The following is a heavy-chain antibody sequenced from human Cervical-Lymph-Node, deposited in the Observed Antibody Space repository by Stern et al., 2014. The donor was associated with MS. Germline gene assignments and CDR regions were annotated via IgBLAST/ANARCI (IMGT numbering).Heavy chain of an antibody. CDR3: SRDADGYSLVFGY. D-gene: IGHD5-24*01. CDR1: GGSISSAEYY. J-gene: IGHJ4*02. CDR2: IHYSGTT. Sequence: QLQLQESGPGLVKPSQTLSLTCAVTGGSISSAEYYWSWIRQSPGKGLERIGYIHYSGTTYYNPSLKSRVTISVDTSKNQFSLNLRSVTAADTAVYYCSRDADGYSLVFGYWGRGTLVTVSS. V-gene: IGHV4-30-4*01.